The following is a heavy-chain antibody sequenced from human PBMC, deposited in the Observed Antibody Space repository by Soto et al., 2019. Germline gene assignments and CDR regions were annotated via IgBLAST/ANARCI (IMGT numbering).Heavy chain of an antibody. CDR1: GFTFSSYA. CDR2: ISGSGGST. D-gene: IGHD2-15*01. Sequence: GGSLRLSCAASGFTFSSYAMSWVRQAPGKGLEWVSAISGSGGSTYYADSVKGRFTISRDNSKNTLYLQMNSLRAEDTAVYYCAKAAGWVVVVAATFDYWGQGTLVTVSA. CDR3: AKAAGWVVVVAATFDY. V-gene: IGHV3-23*01. J-gene: IGHJ4*02.